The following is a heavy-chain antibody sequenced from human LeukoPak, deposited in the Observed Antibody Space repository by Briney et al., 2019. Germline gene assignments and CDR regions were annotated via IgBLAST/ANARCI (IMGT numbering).Heavy chain of an antibody. D-gene: IGHD3-22*01. J-gene: IGHJ4*02. CDR3: ATLLGSNYYDSSGYPDY. Sequence: GASVKVSCKASGYTFTSYAMHWVRQAPGQRLEWMGWINAGNGNTKYSQKFQGRVTITRDTSASTAYMELSSLRSEDTAVYYCATLLGSNYYDSSGYPDYWGQGTLVTVSS. V-gene: IGHV1-3*01. CDR2: INAGNGNT. CDR1: GYTFTSYA.